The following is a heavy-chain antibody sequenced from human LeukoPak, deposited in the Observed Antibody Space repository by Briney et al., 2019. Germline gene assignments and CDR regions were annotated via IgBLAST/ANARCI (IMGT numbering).Heavy chain of an antibody. D-gene: IGHD2-15*01. CDR3: ARGNYCSGGSCYDGAFDY. Sequence: ASVKVSCKASGYTFTSYGISWVRQAPGQGLEWMGWSSGYNGNTNYAQKLQGRVTMTTDTSTSTAYMELRSLRSDDTAVYYCARGNYCSGGSCYDGAFDYWGQGTLVTVSS. CDR1: GYTFTSYG. CDR2: SSGYNGNT. V-gene: IGHV1-18*01. J-gene: IGHJ4*02.